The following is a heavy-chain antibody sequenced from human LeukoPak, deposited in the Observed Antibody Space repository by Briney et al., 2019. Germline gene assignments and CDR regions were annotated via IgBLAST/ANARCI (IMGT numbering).Heavy chain of an antibody. CDR2: ISSSGSTI. Sequence: PGGSLRLSCAASGFTFSDYYMSWIRQAPGKGLEWVSYISSSGSTIYYADSVKGRFTISRDNAKNSLYLQMNSLRAEDTAVYYCARDNSYDFWSGYSYYFDYWGQGTLVTVSS. CDR3: ARDNSYDFWSGYSYYFDY. J-gene: IGHJ4*02. CDR1: GFTFSDYY. D-gene: IGHD3-3*01. V-gene: IGHV3-11*04.